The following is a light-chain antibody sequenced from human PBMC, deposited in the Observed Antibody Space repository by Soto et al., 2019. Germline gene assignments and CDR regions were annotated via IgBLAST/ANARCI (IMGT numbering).Light chain of an antibody. CDR1: SSDVGGYNY. J-gene: IGLJ1*01. Sequence: QSALTQPPSASGSPGQSVTISCTGTSSDVGGYNYVSWYQQHPGKAPKLMISEVNNRPSGVSNRFSGSKSGNTAYLTISGLQVEDEAEHFCFSFTTTSTHVFGAGTKVTVL. CDR2: EVN. V-gene: IGLV2-14*01. CDR3: FSFTTTSTHV.